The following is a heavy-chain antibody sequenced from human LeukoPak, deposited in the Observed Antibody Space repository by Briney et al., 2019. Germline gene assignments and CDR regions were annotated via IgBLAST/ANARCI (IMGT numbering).Heavy chain of an antibody. D-gene: IGHD3-3*01. Sequence: SVKVSCKASGGTFSSYAISRVRQAPGQGLEWMGGIIPIFGTANYAQKFQGRVTITADESTSTAYMELSSLRSEDTAVYYCARAIPIFGVVNHYYYGMDVWGQGTTVTVSS. CDR2: IIPIFGTA. V-gene: IGHV1-69*13. CDR3: ARAIPIFGVVNHYYYGMDV. J-gene: IGHJ6*02. CDR1: GGTFSSYA.